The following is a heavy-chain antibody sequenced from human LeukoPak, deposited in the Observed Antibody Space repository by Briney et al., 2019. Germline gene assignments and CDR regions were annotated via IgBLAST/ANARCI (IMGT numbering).Heavy chain of an antibody. Sequence: ASVKVSCKASGYTFTSYGISWVRQAPGQGLEWMGWFSAYNGNTNYAQKLQGRVTMTTDTSTSTAYMELRSLRSDDTAVYYCASFFCSSTSCYFGYFDYWGQGTLVTVSS. CDR2: FSAYNGNT. J-gene: IGHJ4*02. CDR1: GYTFTSYG. CDR3: ASFFCSSTSCYFGYFDY. V-gene: IGHV1-18*01. D-gene: IGHD2-2*01.